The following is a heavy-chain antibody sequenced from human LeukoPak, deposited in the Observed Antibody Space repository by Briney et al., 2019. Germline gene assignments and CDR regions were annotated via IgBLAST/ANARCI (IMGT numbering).Heavy chain of an antibody. CDR3: ARLYGNFQNYYDY. Sequence: SETLSLTCTVSGSSISSISYYWGWIRQPPGKGLEWIGHIYYSGSTFYNPSLKSRVTISVDTSKNQFSLKLRSVTAADTAMFYCARLYGNFQNYYDYWGQGTLVAVSS. D-gene: IGHD1-7*01. J-gene: IGHJ4*02. CDR1: GSSISSISYY. V-gene: IGHV4-39*07. CDR2: IYYSGST.